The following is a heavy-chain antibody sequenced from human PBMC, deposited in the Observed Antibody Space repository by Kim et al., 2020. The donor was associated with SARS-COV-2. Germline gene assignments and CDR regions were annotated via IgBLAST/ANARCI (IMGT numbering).Heavy chain of an antibody. V-gene: IGHV3-48*02. J-gene: IGHJ3*02. Sequence: GGSLRLSCATSGFTFSAYDMNWVRRAPGKGLEWLSFITKSSTTIYYANSVKGRFTISRDNAKNSLYLQMNSLRDEDSALYFCVRDRMGGAFDIWGPGIM. D-gene: IGHD3-16*01. CDR3: VRDRMGGAFDI. CDR1: GFTFSAYD. CDR2: ITKSSTTI.